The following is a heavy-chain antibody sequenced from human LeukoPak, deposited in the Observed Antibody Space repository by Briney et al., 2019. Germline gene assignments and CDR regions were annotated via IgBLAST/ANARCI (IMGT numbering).Heavy chain of an antibody. Sequence: SETLSLTCTVAGGSISSYYWSWIRQPPGKGLEWIGYIYYSGSTNYNPSLKSRVTISVDTSKNQFSLKLNSVTAADTAVYYCARLIAARYYFDYWGQGTLVTVSS. J-gene: IGHJ4*02. D-gene: IGHD6-6*01. CDR1: GGSISSYY. CDR3: ARLIAARYYFDY. V-gene: IGHV4-59*08. CDR2: IYYSGST.